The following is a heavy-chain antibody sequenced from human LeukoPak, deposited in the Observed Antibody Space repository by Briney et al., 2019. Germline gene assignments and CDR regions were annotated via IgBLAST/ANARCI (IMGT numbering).Heavy chain of an antibody. CDR2: IYSGGSR. V-gene: IGHV3-53*01. J-gene: IGHJ4*02. CDR1: GLTVSSNY. D-gene: IGHD4-23*01. CDR3: ARSWAVVSPLDY. Sequence: GGSLRLSCAASGLTVSSNYMSWVRQAPGKGLEWVSVIYSGGSRYYADSVKGRFTISRDNSENTLYLQMNSLRAEDTAVYYCARSWAVVSPLDYWGQGTLVTVSS.